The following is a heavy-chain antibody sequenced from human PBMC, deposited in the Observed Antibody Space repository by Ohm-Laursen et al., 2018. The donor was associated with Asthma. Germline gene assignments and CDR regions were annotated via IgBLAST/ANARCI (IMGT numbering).Heavy chain of an antibody. V-gene: IGHV4-59*02. CDR2: IQSSGGA. D-gene: IGHD3-9*01. J-gene: IGHJ4*02. CDR3: ARLDWVRSMFDS. Sequence: SETLSLTCAVSGGSVSGYDWSWVRQAPGRELEWIAYIQSSGGANYNPFLQSRVTLSLDTSKNQVSLRLSSVTAADTALYFCARLDWVRSMFDSWGPGIQVLVSS. CDR1: GGSVSGYD.